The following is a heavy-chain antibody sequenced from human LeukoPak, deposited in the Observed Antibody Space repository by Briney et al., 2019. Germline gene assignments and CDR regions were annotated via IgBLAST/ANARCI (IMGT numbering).Heavy chain of an antibody. CDR1: GYTLTELS. Sequence: GASVKVSCKVSGYTLTELSMHWVRQAPGKGLEGMGGFDPEDGETIYAQKFQGRVTMTEDTSTDTAYMELSSLRSEDTAVYYCATGPGIAVAVPFDYWGQGTLVTVSS. J-gene: IGHJ4*02. D-gene: IGHD6-19*01. V-gene: IGHV1-24*01. CDR2: FDPEDGET. CDR3: ATGPGIAVAVPFDY.